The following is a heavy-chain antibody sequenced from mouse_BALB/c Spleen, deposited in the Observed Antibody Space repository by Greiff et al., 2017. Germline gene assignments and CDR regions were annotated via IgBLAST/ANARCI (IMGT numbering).Heavy chain of an antibody. CDR3: ARRGNYYGHYFDY. D-gene: IGHD1-1*01. J-gene: IGHJ2*01. Sequence: QVQLKQSGAELAKPGASVKMSCKASGYTFTSYWMHWVKQRPGQGLEWIGYINPSTGYTEYNQKFKDKATLTADKSSSTAYMQLSSLTSEDSAVYYGARRGNYYGHYFDYGGQGTTRTVSS. V-gene: IGHV1-7*01. CDR1: GYTFTSYW. CDR2: INPSTGYT.